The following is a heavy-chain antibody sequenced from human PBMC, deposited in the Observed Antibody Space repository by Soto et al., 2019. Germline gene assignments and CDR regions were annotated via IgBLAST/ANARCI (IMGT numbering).Heavy chain of an antibody. CDR3: ARDLGGPDY. Sequence: LRLSCGARGLTLSAYSMHCVRQVPVGRPEGVARRSRDGFGAACAESLKGRFFMSRDIARNTLSLKMNSLRADDTAVYYCARDLGGPDYWGRGTSVTVSS. CDR2: RSRDGFGA. CDR1: GLTLSAYS. J-gene: IGHJ4*02. D-gene: IGHD3-16*01. V-gene: IGHV3-74*03.